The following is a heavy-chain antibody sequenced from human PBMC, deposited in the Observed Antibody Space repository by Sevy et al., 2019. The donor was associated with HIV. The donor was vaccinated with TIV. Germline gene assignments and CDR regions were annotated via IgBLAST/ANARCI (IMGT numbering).Heavy chain of an antibody. CDR3: ARDRWLVSPTGDY. D-gene: IGHD6-19*01. Sequence: GGSLRLSCAASGFTFSSYSMNWVRQAPGKGLEWVSYISSSSSTICYADSVKGRFTISRGNAKNSLYLQMNSLRDEDTAVYYCARDRWLVSPTGDYWGQGTLVTVSS. J-gene: IGHJ4*02. CDR2: ISSSSSTI. CDR1: GFTFSSYS. V-gene: IGHV3-48*02.